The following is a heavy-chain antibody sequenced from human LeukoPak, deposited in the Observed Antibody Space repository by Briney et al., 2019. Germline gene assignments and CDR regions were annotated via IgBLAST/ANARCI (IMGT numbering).Heavy chain of an antibody. CDR3: ARAHKCSGGSCYNWFDP. D-gene: IGHD2-15*01. J-gene: IGHJ5*02. CDR2: INSDGSST. Sequence: GGSLRLSCAASGFTCSSYWMHWVRQAPGKGLVWVSRINSDGSSTSYADSVKGRFTISRDNAKNTLYLQMNSLRAEDTAVYYCARAHKCSGGSCYNWFDPWGQGTLVTVSS. CDR1: GFTCSSYW. V-gene: IGHV3-74*01.